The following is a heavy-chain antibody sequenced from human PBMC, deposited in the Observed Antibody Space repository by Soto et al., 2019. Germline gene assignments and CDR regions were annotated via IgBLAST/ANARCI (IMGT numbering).Heavy chain of an antibody. J-gene: IGHJ4*02. V-gene: IGHV4-39*01. CDR1: GGSVSSGGYY. CDR2: IHYSGIS. Sequence: QLQLQESGPGLVKPSETLSLICNVSGGSVSSGGYYWAWIRQPPGKGLEWIASIHYSGISYYNPSLKSKLLISLHTSKNQFSLNLNSVTAADTAVYYCARGNWNFDSWGQGTLVTVSS. CDR3: ARGNWNFDS. D-gene: IGHD3-3*01.